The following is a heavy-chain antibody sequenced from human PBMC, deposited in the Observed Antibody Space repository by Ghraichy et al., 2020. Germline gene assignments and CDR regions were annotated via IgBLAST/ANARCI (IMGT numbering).Heavy chain of an antibody. Sequence: GGSLRLSCAASGFTFTNYAMSWVRQPSGKGLEWVAAINGNGGTTYYADSVKGRFTISRDNSKNTLFLQMDSLRVEDTAIFYCAKQSEAKSGSGWSWYFDLWGRGTLVTVSS. CDR3: AKQSEAKSGSGWSWYFDL. D-gene: IGHD6-13*01. CDR1: GFTFTNYA. J-gene: IGHJ2*01. CDR2: INGNGGTT. V-gene: IGHV3-23*01.